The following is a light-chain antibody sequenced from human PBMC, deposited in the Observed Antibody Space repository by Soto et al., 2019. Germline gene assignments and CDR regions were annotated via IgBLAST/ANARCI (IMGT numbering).Light chain of an antibody. J-gene: IGKJ2*01. Sequence: MTQSPATLSVSPGERATLSCRASQSVSTNLAWYQQKPGQAPRLLMYGASTRATGIPARFSGSGSGTEFTLTISSLQFEDFAVYYCQQYHNWPPYTFGQGTKLEIK. CDR1: QSVSTN. V-gene: IGKV3-15*01. CDR3: QQYHNWPPYT. CDR2: GAS.